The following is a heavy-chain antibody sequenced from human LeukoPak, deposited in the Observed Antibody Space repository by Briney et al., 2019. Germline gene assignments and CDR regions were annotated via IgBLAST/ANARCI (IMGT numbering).Heavy chain of an antibody. V-gene: IGHV4-34*01. CDR2: INHSGTT. CDR3: ARRRRHEFTYGYVFYFDY. Sequence: PSETLSLTCVVYGGSFSDNYWTWIRQPPGKGPEWIGEINHSGTTSYNPSLQSRVTVSVDTSKNQFSLKLSSVTAADTAVYYCARRRRHEFTYGYVFYFDYWGRGTLVTVSS. CDR1: GGSFSDNY. J-gene: IGHJ4*02. D-gene: IGHD3-16*01.